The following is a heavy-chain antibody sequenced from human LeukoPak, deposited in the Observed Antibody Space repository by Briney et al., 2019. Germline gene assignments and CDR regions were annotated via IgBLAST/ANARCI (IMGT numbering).Heavy chain of an antibody. CDR1: GFTFGSYS. D-gene: IGHD3-9*01. CDR2: ISSSSSYI. V-gene: IGHV3-21*01. Sequence: GGSLRLSCAASGFTFGSYSMNWVRQAPGKGLEWVSSISSSSSYIYYADSVKGRFTISRDNAKNSLYLQMNSLRAEDTAVYYCARANDILTGYSASWGQGTLVTVSS. J-gene: IGHJ5*02. CDR3: ARANDILTGYSAS.